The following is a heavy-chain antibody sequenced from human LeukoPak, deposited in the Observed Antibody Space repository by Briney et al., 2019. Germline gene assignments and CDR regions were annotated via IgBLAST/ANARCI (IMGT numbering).Heavy chain of an antibody. CDR1: GGTFSSYA. Sequence: ASVKVSCKASGGTFSSYAISWVQQAPGKGLEWMGLVDPEDGETIYAEKFQGRVTITADTSTDTAYMELSSLRSEDTAVYYCATDRVAAANWFDPWGQGTLVTVSS. V-gene: IGHV1-69-2*01. D-gene: IGHD6-13*01. CDR2: VDPEDGET. CDR3: ATDRVAAANWFDP. J-gene: IGHJ5*02.